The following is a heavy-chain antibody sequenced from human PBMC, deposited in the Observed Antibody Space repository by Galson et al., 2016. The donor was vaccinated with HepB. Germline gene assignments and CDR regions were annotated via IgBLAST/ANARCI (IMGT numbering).Heavy chain of an antibody. CDR1: GFTFADYT. V-gene: IGHV3-43*01. CDR2: ISWNSGGT. J-gene: IGHJ4*02. Sequence: SLRLSCAASGFTFADYTMHWVRQAPGKGLEWVSLISWNSGGTFYADSVSGRFTISRDNSKNSLYLQMNSLRTEDTAFYYCAKDIAQHTALVRFFDYWGQGTLVTVSS. CDR3: AKDIAQHTALVRFFDY. D-gene: IGHD5-18*01.